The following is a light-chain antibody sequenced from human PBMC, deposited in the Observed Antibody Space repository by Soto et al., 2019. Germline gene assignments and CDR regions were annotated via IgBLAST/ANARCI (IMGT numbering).Light chain of an antibody. CDR3: QQSYSTPPIT. J-gene: IGKJ5*01. CDR2: AAS. V-gene: IGKV1-39*01. Sequence: DIQMTQSPSSLSGSVGDRVTITCGGSQSISSYLNWYQQKPGKAPKLLIYAASSLQSGVPSSFSGSGSATDFTLTISSLKTEDFATYYCQQSYSTPPITFGQGTGLEI. CDR1: QSISSY.